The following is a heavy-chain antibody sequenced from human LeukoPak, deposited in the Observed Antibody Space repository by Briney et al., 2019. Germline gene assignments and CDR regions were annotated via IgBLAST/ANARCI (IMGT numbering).Heavy chain of an antibody. D-gene: IGHD3-22*01. J-gene: IGHJ4*02. CDR3: ARDSSYDSSGFFDY. V-gene: IGHV4-59*01. CDR1: GGSISSYY. Sequence: SETLSLTCTVSGGSISSYYWSWIRQPPGKGLEWIGYIYYSGSTNYNPSLKSRVTISVDTSKNQFSLKLSSVTAADTAVYYCARDSSYDSSGFFDYWGQGTLVTVSS. CDR2: IYYSGST.